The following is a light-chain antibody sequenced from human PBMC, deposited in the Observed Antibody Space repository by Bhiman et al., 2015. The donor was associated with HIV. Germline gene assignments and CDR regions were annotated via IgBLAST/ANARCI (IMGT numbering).Light chain of an antibody. V-gene: IGLV2-14*03. Sequence: QSALTQPASVSGSPGQSITISCTGSSRDVGGYNYVSWYQQHPGKAPKVMIYDVSNRPSDVSDRFSGSKSGNTASLTISGLQPEDEADYFCSTYTSLTTYVFGSGTKLTVL. CDR2: DVS. J-gene: IGLJ1*01. CDR3: STYTSLTTYV. CDR1: SRDVGGYNY.